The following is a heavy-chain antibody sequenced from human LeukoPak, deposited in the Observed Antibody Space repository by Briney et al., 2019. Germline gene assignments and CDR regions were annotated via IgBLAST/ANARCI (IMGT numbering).Heavy chain of an antibody. CDR3: ARVSHKYTGYQYYFDY. CDR1: GASIRDYF. J-gene: IGHJ4*02. D-gene: IGHD5-12*01. CDR2: IYYSGST. V-gene: IGHV4-59*12. Sequence: SETLSLTCNVSGASIRDYFWGWIRQSPGKRLEWIGYIYYSGSTSYNPSLESQVTISVDSSKSQFSLKLTSVTAADTAVYYCARVSHKYTGYQYYFDYWGQGTLVTVSS.